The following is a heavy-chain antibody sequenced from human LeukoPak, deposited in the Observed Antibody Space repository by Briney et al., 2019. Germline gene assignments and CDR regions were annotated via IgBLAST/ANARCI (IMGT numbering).Heavy chain of an antibody. CDR2: IYSDDST. CDR3: ARGAWDV. J-gene: IGHJ6*02. V-gene: IGHV3-66*01. CDR1: GFNVSAVTTKY. Sequence: GGSLRLSCAASGFNVSAVTTKYLTWVRQAPGKGLEWVSVIYSDDSTFYANSVKGRFTISRDNSKNTLFLQMNSLRDEDTAVYYCARGAWDVWGQGATVTVSS.